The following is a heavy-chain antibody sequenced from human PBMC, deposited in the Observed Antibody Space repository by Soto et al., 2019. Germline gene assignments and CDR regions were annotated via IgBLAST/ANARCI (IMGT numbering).Heavy chain of an antibody. CDR1: GGSISSGGYS. CDR3: ARSLWFGELINWFDP. J-gene: IGHJ5*02. V-gene: IGHV4-30-2*01. CDR2: MYHSGST. Sequence: TLCRTGSVSGGSISSGGYSGSWIRQPPGKGLEWIGYMYHSGSTYYNPSLKSRVTISVDRSKNQFSLKLSYVTAADTAVYYCARSLWFGELINWFDPWGQGTLVTVYS. D-gene: IGHD3-10*01.